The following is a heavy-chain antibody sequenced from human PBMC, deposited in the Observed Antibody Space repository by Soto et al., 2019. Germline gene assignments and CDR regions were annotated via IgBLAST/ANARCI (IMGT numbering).Heavy chain of an antibody. V-gene: IGHV4-4*02. CDR3: ARVPEDSSGYFDS. CDR1: GGAISSSRW. Sequence: NPSETLSLTCGVSGGAISSSRWWTWVRQFPGKGLEWIGEIYPSGSTNYNPSLKSRVTISLDRSQNQFSLNLRSVTAADTATYYCARVPEDSSGYFDSWGQGALVTVSS. D-gene: IGHD3-22*01. CDR2: IYPSGST. J-gene: IGHJ4*02.